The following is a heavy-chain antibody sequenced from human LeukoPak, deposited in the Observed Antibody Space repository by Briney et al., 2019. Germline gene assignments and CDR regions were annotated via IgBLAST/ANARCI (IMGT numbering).Heavy chain of an antibody. CDR3: AGGGMEWLSLYYFDY. V-gene: IGHV4-61*02. D-gene: IGHD3-3*01. Sequence: PSQTLSLTCTVSGGSISSGSYYWSWIRQPAGKGLEWIGRIYTSGSTNYNPPLKSRVTISVDTSKNQFSLKLSSVTAADTAVYYCAGGGMEWLSLYYFDYWGQGTLVTVSS. CDR2: IYTSGST. J-gene: IGHJ4*02. CDR1: GGSISSGSYY.